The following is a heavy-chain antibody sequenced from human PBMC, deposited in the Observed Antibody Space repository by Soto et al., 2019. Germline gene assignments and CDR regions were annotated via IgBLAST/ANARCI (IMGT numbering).Heavy chain of an antibody. Sequence: ASVKVSCKASGYTFTSYAMRWVRQAPGQRLEWMGWINAGNGNTKYSQKFQGRVTITRDTSASTAYMELSSLRSEDTAVYYCARGADSSGYYYTYHYYGMDVWGQGTTVTVSS. CDR2: INAGNGNT. V-gene: IGHV1-3*01. J-gene: IGHJ6*02. D-gene: IGHD3-22*01. CDR1: GYTFTSYA. CDR3: ARGADSSGYYYTYHYYGMDV.